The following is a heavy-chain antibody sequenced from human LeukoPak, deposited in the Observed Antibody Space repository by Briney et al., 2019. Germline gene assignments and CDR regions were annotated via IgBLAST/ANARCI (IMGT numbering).Heavy chain of an antibody. Sequence: ASVKVSCKTSGYTFTDYYIHWVRQAPGEGLEWMGWLNPNSGGTDYEQKFQGRVALTRDSSISTAYMELSSLTSDDTAVYYCTRVERRAAAHAGNWFDPWGQGTLVTVSS. CDR2: LNPNSGGT. CDR3: TRVERRAAAHAGNWFDP. V-gene: IGHV1-2*02. J-gene: IGHJ5*02. CDR1: GYTFTDYY. D-gene: IGHD6-13*01.